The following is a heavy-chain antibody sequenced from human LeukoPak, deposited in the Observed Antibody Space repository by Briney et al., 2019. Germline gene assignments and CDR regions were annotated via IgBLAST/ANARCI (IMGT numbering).Heavy chain of an antibody. CDR1: GFTFSSYD. J-gene: IGHJ6*02. Sequence: GGSLRLSCAASGFTFSSYDMHWVRQATGKGLEWVSAIGTTGDTYYPGSVKGRFTISRENAKNSLYLQMNSLRAGDTAVYYCARVGYYGSGSYYSRYYYYYGMDVWGQGTTVTVSS. CDR3: ARVGYYGSGSYYSRYYYYYGMDV. V-gene: IGHV3-13*01. D-gene: IGHD3-10*01. CDR2: IGTTGDT.